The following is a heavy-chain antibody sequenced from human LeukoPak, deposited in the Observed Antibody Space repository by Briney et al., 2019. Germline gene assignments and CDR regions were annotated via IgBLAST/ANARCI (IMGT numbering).Heavy chain of an antibody. V-gene: IGHV4-59*01. CDR3: ARGGEQQLVRPFDY. CDR1: GDSISSYY. J-gene: IGHJ4*02. D-gene: IGHD6-13*01. Sequence: SETLSLTCTVSGDSISSYYWSWIRQPPGKGLEWIGYIYYSGSTNYNPSLKSRVTISVDTSKNQFSLKLSSVTAADTAVYYCARGGEQQLVRPFDYWGQGTLVTVSS. CDR2: IYYSGST.